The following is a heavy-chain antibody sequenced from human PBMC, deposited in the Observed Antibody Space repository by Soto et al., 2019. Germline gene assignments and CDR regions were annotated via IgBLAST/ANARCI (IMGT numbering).Heavy chain of an antibody. CDR3: AREGALYDDSVSNCLDY. CDR1: GFTFSSYT. V-gene: IGHV3-21*01. Sequence: EVQLVESGGGLVKPGGSLRLSCSASGFTFSSYTMNWVRQAPGKGLEWVASISSTSTYIYYEESVKGRFTISRDNAKNSLYLQMNRLRAEDTAVYYWAREGALYDDSVSNCLDYWGQGTMVTVSS. J-gene: IGHJ4*02. CDR2: ISSTSTYI. D-gene: IGHD2-8*01.